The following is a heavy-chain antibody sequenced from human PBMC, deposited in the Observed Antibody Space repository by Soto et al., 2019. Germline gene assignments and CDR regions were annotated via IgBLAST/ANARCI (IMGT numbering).Heavy chain of an antibody. V-gene: IGHV3-21*02. D-gene: IGHD3-3*01. CDR1: ESTSKSNI. CDR3: ARGRVQDEWLRAGYFYYMDV. CDR2: FGIGGDHI. J-gene: IGHJ6*03. Sequence: EEQLVESGGGWAKRGGPLGLSGAPSESTSKSNIWNWVRRAPGRGRGGASPFGIGGDHIYYADSLQGRYTISRDDAKNSLHLEINSLRAEDTAIYFCARGRVQDEWLRAGYFYYMDVWGKGTTIIVS.